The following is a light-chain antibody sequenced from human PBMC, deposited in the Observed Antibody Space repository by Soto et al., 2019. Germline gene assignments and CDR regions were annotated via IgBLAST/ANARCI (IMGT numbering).Light chain of an antibody. CDR3: QKYNSAPFT. V-gene: IGKV1-27*01. CDR1: QDISNN. Sequence: DIPMTQSPSSLAASVGDRVTIACRASQDISNNLAWHQQKPGKLPKLLIYAASTLQSGVPSRFSGSGSGTDFTLTISSLQPEDVATYDCQKYNSAPFTFGPGTKVETK. J-gene: IGKJ3*01. CDR2: AAS.